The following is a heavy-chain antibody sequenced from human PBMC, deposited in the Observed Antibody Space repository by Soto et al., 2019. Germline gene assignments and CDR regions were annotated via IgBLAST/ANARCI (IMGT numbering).Heavy chain of an antibody. D-gene: IGHD1-1*01. Sequence: PPECLSLTCTDTGGAITSSEYYWPWFPQAPGKELEFVGTIYYRGSSYSKPSLKSRLSMSVDPAKNQFSLTRKSVTAADTGVHYWASHPVNWSEADSWVQGVLV. CDR2: IYYRGSS. CDR3: ASHPVNWSEADS. V-gene: IGHV4-39*01. J-gene: IGHJ5*01. CDR1: GGAITSSEYY.